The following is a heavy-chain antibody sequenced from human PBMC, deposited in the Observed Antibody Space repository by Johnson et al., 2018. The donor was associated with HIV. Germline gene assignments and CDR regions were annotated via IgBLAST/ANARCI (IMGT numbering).Heavy chain of an antibody. Sequence: VQLVESGGGLVQPGGSLRLSCAASGFMFSSYWMSWVRQAPGKGLEWVANIKQDGSDKYYADSVKGRFTMSRDNAKNSLYLQMNSLRAEDTAVYYCARGYSSGWYFAFDIWGQGTMVTVSS. CDR2: IKQDGSDK. CDR1: GFMFSSYW. J-gene: IGHJ3*02. D-gene: IGHD6-19*01. CDR3: ARGYSSGWYFAFDI. V-gene: IGHV3-7*04.